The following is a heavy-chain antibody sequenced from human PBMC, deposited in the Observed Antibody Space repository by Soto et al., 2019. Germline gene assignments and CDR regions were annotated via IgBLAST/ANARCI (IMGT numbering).Heavy chain of an antibody. J-gene: IGHJ4*02. CDR3: ARGGESYRDGYKSYFDY. CDR2: INPSGGST. Sequence: ASVKVSCKASGYTFTSYYMSWVRQAPGQGLEWMGIINPSGGSTSYAQKFQGRVTMTRDTSTSTGYMELSSLRSEDTAVYYCARGGESYRDGYKSYFDYWCQGPLVTVTS. V-gene: IGHV1-46*01. CDR1: GYTFTSYY. D-gene: IGHD5-12*01.